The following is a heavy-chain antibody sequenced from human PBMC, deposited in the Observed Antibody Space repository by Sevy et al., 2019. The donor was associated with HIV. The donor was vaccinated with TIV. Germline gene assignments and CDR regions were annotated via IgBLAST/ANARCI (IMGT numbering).Heavy chain of an antibody. CDR1: GFTVSSNY. D-gene: IGHD6-13*01. CDR2: IYSGGST. V-gene: IGHV3-53*01. J-gene: IGHJ6*02. Sequence: GGSLRLSCAASGFTVSSNYMSWVRQAPGKGLEWVSVIYSGGSTYYADSVKGRFTISRDNSKNTLYLQMNSRRAEDTAVYYCASPGYSSSWYHTYYYYGLDVWGQGTTVTVSS. CDR3: ASPGYSSSWYHTYYYYGLDV.